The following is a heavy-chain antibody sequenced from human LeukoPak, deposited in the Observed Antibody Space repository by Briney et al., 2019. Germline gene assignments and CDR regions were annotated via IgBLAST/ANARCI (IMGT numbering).Heavy chain of an antibody. CDR2: IYHSGII. CDR1: GGSISSSNW. CDR3: ARKDWNDVRAFDI. J-gene: IGHJ3*02. V-gene: IGHV4-4*02. D-gene: IGHD1-1*01. Sequence: SETLSLTCTVSGGSISSSNWWSWVRQPPGKGLEWIGEIYHSGIINYNPSLRSRVTISVDKSKNQFSLNLSSVTAADTAVYYCARKDWNDVRAFDIWGQGTMVTVSS.